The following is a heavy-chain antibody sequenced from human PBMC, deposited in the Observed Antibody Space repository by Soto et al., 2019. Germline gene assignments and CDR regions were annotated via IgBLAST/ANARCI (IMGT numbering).Heavy chain of an antibody. CDR3: ARDDWYYYDSSGYFRGGLDAFDI. V-gene: IGHV3-7*05. CDR2: IKQDGSEK. D-gene: IGHD3-22*01. CDR1: GFTFSSYW. J-gene: IGHJ3*02. Sequence: PGGSLRLSCAASGFTFSSYWMSWVRQAPGKGLEWVANIKQDGSEKYYVDSVKGRFTISRDNAKNSLYLQMNSLRAEDTAVYYCARDDWYYYDSSGYFRGGLDAFDIWGQGTMVTVS.